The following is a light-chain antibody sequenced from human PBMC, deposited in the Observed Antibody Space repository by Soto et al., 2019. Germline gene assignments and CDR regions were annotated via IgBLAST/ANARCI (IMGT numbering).Light chain of an antibody. V-gene: IGKV3-15*01. Sequence: EIVMTQSPATLSVSPGERATLSCRASQSVSNNFAWYQQKPGQAPRLLIYGASTRATGIPARFSGSGSGTELTRTVSSLQSEDFAVYYCQKYNTWPRTFGQGTKVEIK. CDR3: QKYNTWPRT. CDR2: GAS. J-gene: IGKJ1*01. CDR1: QSVSNN.